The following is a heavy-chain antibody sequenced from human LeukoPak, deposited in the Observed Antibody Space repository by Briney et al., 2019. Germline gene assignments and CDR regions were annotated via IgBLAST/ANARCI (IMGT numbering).Heavy chain of an antibody. J-gene: IGHJ4*02. V-gene: IGHV4-34*01. CDR3: ARGPSFWIRRFDY. Sequence: SETLSLTCAVYGGSFSGYYWSWVRQAPGKGLEWIWEINHCGSTNYNPSLKTRVTISVDPSKNQFSLKLSSVTAADTAVYYCARGPSFWIRRFDYWGQGTLVTVSS. CDR2: INHCGST. CDR1: GGSFSGYY. D-gene: IGHD3-3*01.